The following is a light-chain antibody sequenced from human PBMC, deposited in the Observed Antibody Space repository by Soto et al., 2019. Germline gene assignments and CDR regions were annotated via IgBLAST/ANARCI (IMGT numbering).Light chain of an antibody. J-gene: IGKJ1*01. CDR2: GAS. V-gene: IGKV3-15*01. CDR1: QSVSSN. CDR3: QQYNNWPRT. Sequence: EIVMTQSPATLSVSPGERATLSCRASQSVSSNLAWYQQKPGQAPKLLIYGASTRETGIPARFSGSGSGTEFTLTISSLQSEDFAVYYCQQYNNWPRTFGQGTKVDIK.